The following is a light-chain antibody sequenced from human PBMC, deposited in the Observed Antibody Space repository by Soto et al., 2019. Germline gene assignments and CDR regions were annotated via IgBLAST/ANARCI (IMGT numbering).Light chain of an antibody. CDR2: DAS. CDR3: QQRSNWPPVT. Sequence: EIVLTQSPGTLSLSPGERATLSCRASQSVSSSYLAWYQQKPGQAPRLLIYDASNRATGIPPRFSGSGSGTDFILTISSLEPEDFAVYYCQQRSNWPPVTFGGGTKVDIK. CDR1: QSVSSSY. J-gene: IGKJ4*01. V-gene: IGKV3D-20*02.